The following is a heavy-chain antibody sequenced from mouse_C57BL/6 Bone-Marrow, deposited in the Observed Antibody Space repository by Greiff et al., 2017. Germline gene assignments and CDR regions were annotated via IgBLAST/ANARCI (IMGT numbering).Heavy chain of an antibody. V-gene: IGHV1-76*01. Sequence: VQLQQSGAELVRPGASVKLSCKASGYTFTDYYINWVKQRPGQGLEWIARIYPGSGNTYYNEKFKGKATLTAEKSSSTAYMQLSSLTSEDSAVYFCYYGSSEYYFDCWGQGTTLTVSS. CDR3: YYGSSEYYFDC. CDR2: IYPGSGNT. J-gene: IGHJ2*01. D-gene: IGHD1-1*01. CDR1: GYTFTDYY.